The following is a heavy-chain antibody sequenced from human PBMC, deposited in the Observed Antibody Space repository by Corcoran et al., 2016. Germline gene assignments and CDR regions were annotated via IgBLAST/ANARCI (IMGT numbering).Heavy chain of an antibody. J-gene: IGHJ3*02. Sequence: EVQLVESGGGLIQPGGSLRLSCAASGFTVGSNYMSWVRQAPGKGLEWVSVIYSGGRPYNADSVNGRFTVSRDNSKNTLYLPMNSLRTEDTAVYYCARELPYGSRTSCYGSDGAFDIWGQGTMVTVSS. CDR1: GFTVGSNY. CDR3: ARELPYGSRTSCYGSDGAFDI. CDR2: IYSGGRP. D-gene: IGHD2-2*01. V-gene: IGHV3-53*01.